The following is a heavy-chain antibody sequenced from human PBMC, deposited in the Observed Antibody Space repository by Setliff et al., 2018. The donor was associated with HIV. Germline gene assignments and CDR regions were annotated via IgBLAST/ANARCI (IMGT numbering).Heavy chain of an antibody. V-gene: IGHV1-69*06. CDR1: GGNFTSYC. D-gene: IGHD2-8*01. J-gene: IGHJ4*02. CDR2: IFPVFGAA. Sequence: SVKVSCKASGGNFTSYCIGWVRQAPGQGLEWMGRIFPVFGAAHYTQNFQGRVTLTADKSTSTASMEMGSLTYEDTAVYFCARSFNGLTFDSWGPGTLVTVSS. CDR3: ARSFNGLTFDS.